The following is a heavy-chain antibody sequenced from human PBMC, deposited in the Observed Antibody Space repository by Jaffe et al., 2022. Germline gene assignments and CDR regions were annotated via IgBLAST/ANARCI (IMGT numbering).Heavy chain of an antibody. CDR3: ARISADIVVVPAAMPNDAFDI. V-gene: IGHV4-4*02. Sequence: QVQLQESGPGLVKPSGTLSLTCAVSGGSISSSNWWSWIRQPPGKGLEWIGEIYHSGSTNYNPSLKSRVTISVDKSKNQFSLKLSSVTAADTAVYYCARISADIVVVPAAMPNDAFDIWGQGTMVTVSS. J-gene: IGHJ3*02. D-gene: IGHD2-2*01. CDR1: GGSISSSNW. CDR2: IYHSGST.